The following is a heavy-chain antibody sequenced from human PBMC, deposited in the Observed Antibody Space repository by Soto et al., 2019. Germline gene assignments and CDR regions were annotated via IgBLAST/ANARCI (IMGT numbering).Heavy chain of an antibody. CDR2: LYDSGNT. Sequence: SETLSLTCSVSGVSINAFYWSWIRQPPGKELQWMGYLYDSGNTNYNPSLMGRVTMSVDESKTQFSLKLKSVTAADTAVYYCETGIWEAGSVIDNWGQGALVTVSS. V-gene: IGHV4-59*01. CDR3: ETGIWEAGSVIDN. J-gene: IGHJ4*02. CDR1: GVSINAFY. D-gene: IGHD3-10*01.